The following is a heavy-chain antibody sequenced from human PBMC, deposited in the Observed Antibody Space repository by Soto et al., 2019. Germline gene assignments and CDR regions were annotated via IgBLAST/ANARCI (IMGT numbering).Heavy chain of an antibody. CDR2: IYSGGST. D-gene: IGHD4-17*01. Sequence: GGSLRLSCAASGFTVSSNYMSWVRQAPGKGLEWVSVIYSGGSTYYADSVKGRFTISRHNSKNTLYLQMNSLRAEDTAVYYCARVLADYLAGGAFDIWGQGTMVTVSS. CDR1: GFTVSSNY. J-gene: IGHJ3*02. V-gene: IGHV3-53*04. CDR3: ARVLADYLAGGAFDI.